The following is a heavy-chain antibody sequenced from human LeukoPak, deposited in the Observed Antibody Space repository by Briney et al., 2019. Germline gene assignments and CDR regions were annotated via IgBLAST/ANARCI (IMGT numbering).Heavy chain of an antibody. D-gene: IGHD3-9*01. CDR1: GFTFSSYW. J-gene: IGHJ4*02. Sequence: GGSLRLSCEASGFTFSSYWMHWVRLAPGKGLMWVSRISGDGGSTTYADSVKGRFTISRDNAKSTVYLQLNSLRAEDTAVYYCATIRLGAYWGQGALVTVSS. V-gene: IGHV3-74*01. CDR2: ISGDGGST. CDR3: ATIRLGAY.